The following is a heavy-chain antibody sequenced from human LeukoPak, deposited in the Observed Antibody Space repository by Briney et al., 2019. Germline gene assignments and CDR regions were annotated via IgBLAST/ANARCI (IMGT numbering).Heavy chain of an antibody. D-gene: IGHD4-11*01. Sequence: ASVKVSCKASGYTFTGYYMHWVRQAPGQGLEWMGRINPNSGGTNYAQKFQGRVTMTRDTSISTAYMELSRLRSDDTAVYYCARDLPYSNYRPPGHQPNWFDPWGQGTLVTVSS. CDR1: GYTFTGYY. V-gene: IGHV1-2*06. J-gene: IGHJ5*02. CDR2: INPNSGGT. CDR3: ARDLPYSNYRPPGHQPNWFDP.